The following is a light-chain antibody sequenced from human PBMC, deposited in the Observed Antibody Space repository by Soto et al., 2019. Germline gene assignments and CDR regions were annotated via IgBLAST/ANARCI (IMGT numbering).Light chain of an antibody. CDR2: DVS. CDR3: ISYTSSNTWV. CDR1: SSDVGTYNY. Sequence: QSALTQPASVSGSPGQSITISCTGTSSDVGTYNYVSWYQQHPGKVPKIMIYDVSDRPSGVSNRFSGSKSGNTASLTISGLQAEDEADYYCISYTSSNTWVFGGGTKLTVL. V-gene: IGLV2-14*01. J-gene: IGLJ3*02.